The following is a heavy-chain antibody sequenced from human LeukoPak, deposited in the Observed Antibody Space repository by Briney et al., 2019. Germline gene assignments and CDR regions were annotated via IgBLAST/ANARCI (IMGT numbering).Heavy chain of an antibody. CDR1: GDSVSSNSAA. CDR2: TYYRSKWYN. CDR3: ARGPQLLVVANYYYYYMDV. D-gene: IGHD5-18*01. V-gene: IGHV6-1*01. J-gene: IGHJ6*03. Sequence: SQTLSLTCAISGDSVSSNSAAWNWIRQSPSRGLEWLGRTYYRSKWYNDYAVSVKSRITINPDTSKNQFSLQLNSVTPEDTAVYYCARGPQLLVVANYYYYYMDVWGKGTTVTISS.